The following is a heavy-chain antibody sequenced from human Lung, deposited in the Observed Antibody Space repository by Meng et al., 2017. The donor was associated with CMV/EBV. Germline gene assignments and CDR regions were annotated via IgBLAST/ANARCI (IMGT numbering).Heavy chain of an antibody. CDR3: AREYQYQLLQQGVDDYYHGLDA. J-gene: IGHJ6*02. V-gene: IGHV3-30*04. CDR1: GFTFSGYA. Sequence: GESLKISCAASGFTFSGYAMHWVRQAPGKGLEWVSVISYDGSNLHYTDSVKGRFTISRDNSGDTLYLQMNSLRPEDTATYYCAREYQYQLLQQGVDDYYHGLDAWGQGTTVTVSS. D-gene: IGHD2-2*01. CDR2: ISYDGSNL.